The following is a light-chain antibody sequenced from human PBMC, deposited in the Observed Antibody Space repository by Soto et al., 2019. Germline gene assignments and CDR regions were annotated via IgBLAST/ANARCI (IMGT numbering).Light chain of an antibody. V-gene: IGKV1-9*01. CDR1: QGISSY. Sequence: DIQMTQSPSSLSASVGDRVTITCRASQGISSYLAWYQQKPGKAPKLLIYAASTLQSGVPSRFSGSGSGTEFTLTISSLQPEDFATYYCQQLNSYQITFGQGTRREIK. CDR3: QQLNSYQIT. J-gene: IGKJ5*01. CDR2: AAS.